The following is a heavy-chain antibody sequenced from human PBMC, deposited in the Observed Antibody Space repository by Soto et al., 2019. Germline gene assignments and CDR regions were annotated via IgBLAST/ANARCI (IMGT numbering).Heavy chain of an antibody. J-gene: IGHJ4*01. V-gene: IGHV1-18*01. D-gene: IGHD6-13*01. CDR2: ISTYNGNT. CDR3: TRGVMKYLRVSQELFHF. CDR1: GYTFTNYD. Sequence: ASVKVSCKASGYTFTNYDLIWVRQAPGQGLEWMGWISTYNGNTNYAQRLQGRVTMTTDTSTSTAYMELRSLRSDDTAVYYCTRGVMKYLRVSQELFHFRGHVTLFHVSS.